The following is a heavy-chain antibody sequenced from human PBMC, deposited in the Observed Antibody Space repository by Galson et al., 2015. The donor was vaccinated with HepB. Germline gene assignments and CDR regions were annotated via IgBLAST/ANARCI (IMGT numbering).Heavy chain of an antibody. CDR3: ARDFEGGGPVDY. D-gene: IGHD3-9*01. CDR1: GFTFSSYG. Sequence: SLRLSCAASGFTFSSYGMHWVRQAPGKGLEWVAVIWYDGSNKYYADSVKGRFTISRDNSKNTLYLQMNSLRAEDTAVYYCARDFEGGGPVDYWGQGTLVTVSS. J-gene: IGHJ4*02. CDR2: IWYDGSNK. V-gene: IGHV3-33*01.